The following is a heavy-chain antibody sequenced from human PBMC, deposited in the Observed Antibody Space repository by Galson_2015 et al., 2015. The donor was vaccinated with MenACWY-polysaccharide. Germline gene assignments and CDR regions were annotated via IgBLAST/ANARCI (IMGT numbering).Heavy chain of an antibody. CDR1: GFTFSSYW. CDR3: ARVKNFDGLSMLDY. D-gene: IGHD3-9*01. J-gene: IGHJ4*02. CDR2: ISSSSSTI. V-gene: IGHV3-48*02. Sequence: SLRLSCAASGFTFSSYWMSWVRQAPGKGLEWVSYISSSSSTIYYADSVKGRFTISRDNAKNSLYLQMNSLRDEDTAVYYCARVKNFDGLSMLDYWGQGTLVTVSS.